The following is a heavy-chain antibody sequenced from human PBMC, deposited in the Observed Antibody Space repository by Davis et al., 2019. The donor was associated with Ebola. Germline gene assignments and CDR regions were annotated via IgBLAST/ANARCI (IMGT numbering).Heavy chain of an antibody. V-gene: IGHV4-59*01. CDR1: GGSISSDY. CDR2: VYSSGST. CDR3: ARTDRVCSGGRCYSGNDFDY. Sequence: MPSETLSLTCSVSGGSISSDYWSWIRQPPGKGLEWIGYVYSSGSTDYNPSLKSRVTMSVDTSKNQFSLKLSSVTAADTAVYYCARTDRVCSGGRCYSGNDFDYWGQGTLVTVSS. J-gene: IGHJ4*02. D-gene: IGHD2-15*01.